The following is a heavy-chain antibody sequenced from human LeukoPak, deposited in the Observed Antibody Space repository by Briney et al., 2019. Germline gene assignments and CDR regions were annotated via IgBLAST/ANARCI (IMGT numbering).Heavy chain of an antibody. CDR3: TRDLPQYSAEPYFDY. Sequence: GGSLRLSCTASGFTFGDYAMSWFRQAPGKGLEWVGFIRSKAYGGTTEYAASVKGRFTISRDDSKSIAYLQMNSLKIEDTAVYYCTRDLPQYSAEPYFDYWGQGTLVAVSS. CDR2: IRSKAYGGTT. CDR1: GFTFGDYA. V-gene: IGHV3-49*03. J-gene: IGHJ4*02. D-gene: IGHD1-26*01.